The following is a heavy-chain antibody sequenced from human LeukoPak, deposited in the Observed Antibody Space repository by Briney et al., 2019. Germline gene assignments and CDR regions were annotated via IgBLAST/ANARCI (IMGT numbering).Heavy chain of an antibody. Sequence: GGSLRLSCAASGFSISIYDMNWVRQAPGKGLEWISYISSSGNTIYYGDSVKGRFTISRDSARNSLYLQMNSLRAEDTAVYYCARDLPWNHHNSAGYFHHWGQGTLLIVSS. CDR2: ISSSGNTI. D-gene: IGHD2/OR15-2a*01. V-gene: IGHV3-48*03. J-gene: IGHJ1*01. CDR3: ARDLPWNHHNSAGYFHH. CDR1: GFSISIYD.